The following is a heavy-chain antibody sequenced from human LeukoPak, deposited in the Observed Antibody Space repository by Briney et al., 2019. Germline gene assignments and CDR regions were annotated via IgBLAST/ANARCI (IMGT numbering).Heavy chain of an antibody. CDR1: GFTVSSNY. D-gene: IGHD5-12*01. CDR3: AREERGYSGYGKKYYYYYYMDV. V-gene: IGHV3-53*01. J-gene: IGHJ6*03. Sequence: GGSLRLSCAASGFTVSSNYMSWVRQAPGKGLEWVSVIYSVGSTYYADSVKGRFTISRDNSKNTRYLQMNSLRAEDTAVYYCAREERGYSGYGKKYYYYYYMDVWGKGTTVTISS. CDR2: IYSVGST.